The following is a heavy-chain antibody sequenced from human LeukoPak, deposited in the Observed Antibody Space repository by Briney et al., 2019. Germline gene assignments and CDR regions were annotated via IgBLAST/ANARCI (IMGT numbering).Heavy chain of an antibody. V-gene: IGHV1-18*01. D-gene: IGHD6-13*01. Sequence: GASVKVSCKASGYTFTSYGISWVRQAPGQGLEWMGWISAYNGNTNYAQKLQGRVTITTDTSTSTAYMELRSLRSDDTAVYYCAISIAAAGTDYWGQRTLVTVSS. CDR3: AISIAAAGTDY. CDR2: ISAYNGNT. CDR1: GYTFTSYG. J-gene: IGHJ4*02.